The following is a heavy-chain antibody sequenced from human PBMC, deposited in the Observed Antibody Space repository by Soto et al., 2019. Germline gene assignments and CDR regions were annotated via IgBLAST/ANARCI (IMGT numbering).Heavy chain of an antibody. D-gene: IGHD2-15*01. J-gene: IGHJ4*02. Sequence: QLQLQESGSGLVKPSQTLSLTCAVSGGSISSGGYSWSWIRQPPGKGLEWIGYIYHSGSTYYNPSLXRXVXLXXDRSKNQFSLKLSSVTAADTAVYYCARGEVVALGYWGQGTLVTVSS. CDR1: GGSISSGGYS. CDR2: IYHSGST. CDR3: ARGEVVALGY. V-gene: IGHV4-30-2*01.